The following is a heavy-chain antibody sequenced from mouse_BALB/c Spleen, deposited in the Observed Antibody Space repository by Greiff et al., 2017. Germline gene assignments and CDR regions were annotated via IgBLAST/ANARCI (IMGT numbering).Heavy chain of an antibody. CDR2: ISSGSSTI. V-gene: IGHV5-17*02. Sequence: DVKLVESGGGLVQPGGSRKLSCAASGFTFSSFGMHWVRQAPEKGLEWVAYISSGSSTIYYADTVKGRFTISRDNPKNTLFLQMTSLRSEDTAMYYCARSRGSAMDYWGQGTSVTVSS. J-gene: IGHJ4*01. CDR3: ARSRGSAMDY. CDR1: GFTFSSFG.